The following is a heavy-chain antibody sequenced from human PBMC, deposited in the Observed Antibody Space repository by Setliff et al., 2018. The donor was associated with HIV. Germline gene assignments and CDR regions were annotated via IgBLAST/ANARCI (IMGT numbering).Heavy chain of an antibody. Sequence: GGSLRLSCALSGFSFNKAFINWVRHAPGKGLEWVGRVKSPSDGGAIDYAAPVHGRFTISIDASTNTLYLQMNGLKTEDTGVYYCTKLVGAKPRHDDFDIWRHGTMVTFSS. CDR2: VKSPSDGGAI. D-gene: IGHD1-26*01. J-gene: IGHJ3*02. V-gene: IGHV3-15*07. CDR1: GFSFNKAF. CDR3: TKLVGAKPRHDDFDI.